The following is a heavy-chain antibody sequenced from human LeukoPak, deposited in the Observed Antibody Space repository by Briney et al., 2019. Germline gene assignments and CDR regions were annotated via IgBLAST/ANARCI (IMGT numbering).Heavy chain of an antibody. D-gene: IGHD1-26*01. J-gene: IGHJ3*02. CDR1: GGTFSSYA. CDR3: VRDGELPYDAYDI. Sequence: ASVKVSCKASGGTFSSYAISWVRQAPGQGLEWMGGIIPIFGTANYAQKFQGRVTITADESTSTAYMELSSLRSEDTAVYYCVRDGELPYDAYDIWGQGTMVTVSS. V-gene: IGHV1-69*13. CDR2: IIPIFGTA.